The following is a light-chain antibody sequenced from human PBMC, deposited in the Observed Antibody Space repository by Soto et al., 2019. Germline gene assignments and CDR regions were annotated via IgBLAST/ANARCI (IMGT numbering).Light chain of an antibody. Sequence: IQMTQSPSSLSASVVASVTITCPPSQSTNTYLNWYQQKPGKAPKLLIYAASNLQSGVPSRFSGSGSGTDFILTISSLQPEDFATYYCQQSYSLPITFGQGTRLEIK. J-gene: IGKJ5*01. CDR2: AAS. CDR3: QQSYSLPIT. CDR1: QSTNTY. V-gene: IGKV1-39*01.